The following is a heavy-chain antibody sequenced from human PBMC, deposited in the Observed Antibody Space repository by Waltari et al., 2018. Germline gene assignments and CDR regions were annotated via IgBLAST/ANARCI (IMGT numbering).Heavy chain of an antibody. CDR3: ASIRPPSIYSSSSGWYFDL. CDR1: GFTFSSYW. V-gene: IGHV3-7*01. Sequence: EVQLVESGGGLVQPGGSLRLSCAASGFTFSSYWMSWVRQAPGKGLEWVANIKQDGSEKYYVDSVKGRFTISRDNAKNSLYLQMNSLRAEDTAVYYCASIRPPSIYSSSSGWYFDLWGRGTLVTVSS. J-gene: IGHJ2*01. CDR2: IKQDGSEK. D-gene: IGHD6-6*01.